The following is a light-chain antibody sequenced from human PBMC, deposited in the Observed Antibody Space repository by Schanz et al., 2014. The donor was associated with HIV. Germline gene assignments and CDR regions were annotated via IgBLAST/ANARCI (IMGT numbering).Light chain of an antibody. Sequence: QSVLTQPASVSGSPGQSITISCPGTSSDVGGYNYPSWYQHHPGKAPKLMIYDVSNRPSGVSNRFPGSKSGNTASLTISGLQAEDEADYYCSSYTSSSTYVFGTGTKLTVL. CDR1: SSDVGGYNY. J-gene: IGLJ1*01. CDR2: DVS. CDR3: SSYTSSSTYV. V-gene: IGLV2-14*03.